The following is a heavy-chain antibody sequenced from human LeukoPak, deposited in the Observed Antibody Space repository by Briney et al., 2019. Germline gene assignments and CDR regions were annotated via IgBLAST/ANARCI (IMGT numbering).Heavy chain of an antibody. Sequence: GGSLRLSCAASGFTFSIYDMYWVRQAPGKGLECVASISRNSGDYTFYAASVKGRFTISRDNSRSTLYLQMNSLRAEDTAVYYCARDQVLRVSSVLAGPAAFDIWGQGTMVTVSS. V-gene: IGHV3-23*01. CDR3: ARDQVLRVSSVLAGPAAFDI. CDR2: ISRNSGDYT. J-gene: IGHJ3*02. CDR1: GFTFSIYD. D-gene: IGHD2-21*01.